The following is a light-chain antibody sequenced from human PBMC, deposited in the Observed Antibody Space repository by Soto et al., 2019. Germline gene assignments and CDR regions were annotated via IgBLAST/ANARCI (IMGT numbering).Light chain of an antibody. V-gene: IGKV1-39*01. Sequence: DIQMTQSPSSLSASVGDRVTITCRASQSISSYLNWYQQKPGKAPNLLIFAASNLQSGVPSRFSGDGSGTDFTLTISSLQPEDFATYFCLQSYSTPFTFGQGTKLEIK. CDR3: LQSYSTPFT. CDR2: AAS. J-gene: IGKJ2*01. CDR1: QSISSY.